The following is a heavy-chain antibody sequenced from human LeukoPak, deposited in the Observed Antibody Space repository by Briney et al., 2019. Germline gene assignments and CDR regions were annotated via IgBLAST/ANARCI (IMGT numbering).Heavy chain of an antibody. V-gene: IGHV3-30*02. CDR2: IRYDGSNK. CDR3: AKAPTIFGVVRAFDY. J-gene: IGHJ4*02. CDR1: GFTFSSFG. D-gene: IGHD3-3*01. Sequence: GGSLRLSCAASGFTFSSFGMHWVRQAPGKGLEWVAFIRYDGSNKYYADSMKGRFTISRDNSKNTLDLQMNSLRGEDTAVYYCAKAPTIFGVVRAFDYWGQGTLVTVSS.